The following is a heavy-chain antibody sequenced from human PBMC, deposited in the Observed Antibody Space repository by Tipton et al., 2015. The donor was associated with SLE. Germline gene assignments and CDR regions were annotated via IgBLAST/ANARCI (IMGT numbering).Heavy chain of an antibody. CDR3: ARDKLSGWYPRYFDL. CDR2: IYTSGST. V-gene: IGHV4-4*09. Sequence: LRLSCAVYGGSFSGYYWSWIRQPPGKGLEWIGYIYTSGSTNYNPSLKSRLTISVDTSKNQFSLKLSSVTAADTAVYYCARDKLSGWYPRYFDLWGRGTLVTVSS. J-gene: IGHJ2*01. D-gene: IGHD6-19*01. CDR1: GGSFSGYY.